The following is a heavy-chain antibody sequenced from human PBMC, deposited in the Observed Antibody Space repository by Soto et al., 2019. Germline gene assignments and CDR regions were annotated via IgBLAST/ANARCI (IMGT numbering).Heavy chain of an antibody. J-gene: IGHJ4*02. CDR1: GDTFTDYY. CDR2: VNPSGGHT. V-gene: IGHV1-46*01. D-gene: IGHD2-21*02. Sequence: QVQLMQSGAEVKKPGASVKVSCKASGDTFTDYYIHWVRQAPGQRLAWMGTVNPSGGHTTYAQHFLGRVTMTRDTTTSTLYMELTRLTSDGTAIYYCARGGNVVVVTAALDYCCQGTLVTVSS. CDR3: ARGGNVVVVTAALDY.